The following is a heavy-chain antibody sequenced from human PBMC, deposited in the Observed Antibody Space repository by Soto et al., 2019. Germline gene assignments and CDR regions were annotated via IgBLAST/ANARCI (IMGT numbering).Heavy chain of an antibody. CDR2: IYYSGST. V-gene: IGHV4-59*01. Sequence: QVQLQESGPGLVKPSETLSLTCTVSGGSISSYYWSWIRQPPGKGLEWIGYIYYSGSTNYNPSLKSRVTISVDTSKNQFSLKLSSVTAADTAVYYCARDGTRGYSSGWYALSYWGQGTLVTVSS. D-gene: IGHD6-19*01. J-gene: IGHJ4*02. CDR3: ARDGTRGYSSGWYALSY. CDR1: GGSISSYY.